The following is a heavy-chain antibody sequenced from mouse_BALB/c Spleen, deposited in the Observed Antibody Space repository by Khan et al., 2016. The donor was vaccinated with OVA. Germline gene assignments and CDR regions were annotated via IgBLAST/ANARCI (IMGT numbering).Heavy chain of an antibody. CDR3: ARLAYYYGREGFAY. Sequence: EVQLVESGGDLVKPGGSLKLSCAASGFTFSTYGMSWVRQTPDKRLEWVATISSGGSYTYYPDSVKGRFTISRDNAKNTLYLQMSSLKTEDTAMYYCARLAYYYGREGFAYWGQGTLVTVSA. V-gene: IGHV5-6*01. D-gene: IGHD1-1*01. CDR1: GFTFSTYG. CDR2: ISSGGSYT. J-gene: IGHJ3*01.